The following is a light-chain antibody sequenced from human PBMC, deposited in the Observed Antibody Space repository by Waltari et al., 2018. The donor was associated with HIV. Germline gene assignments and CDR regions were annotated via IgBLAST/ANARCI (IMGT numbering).Light chain of an antibody. CDR2: GAS. J-gene: IGKJ2*03. V-gene: IGKV3-20*01. CDR1: QSVSSSY. Sequence: IVLPQSPGPLSLSPGERATLSCRPSQSVSSSYLAWYQQKPGQAPRLLIYGASSRATGIPDRFSGSGSGTDFTLTISRLEPEDFAVYYCQQYGSSPPYSFGQGTKLEIK. CDR3: QQYGSSPPYS.